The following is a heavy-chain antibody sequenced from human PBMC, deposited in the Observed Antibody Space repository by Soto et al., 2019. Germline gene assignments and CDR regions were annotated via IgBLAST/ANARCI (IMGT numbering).Heavy chain of an antibody. CDR3: AGERAAGYGMDV. D-gene: IGHD6-13*01. V-gene: IGHV4-4*02. J-gene: IGHJ6*02. CDR2: IYHSGST. CDR1: GGSISSSNW. Sequence: QVQLQESGPGLVKPSGTLSLTCAVSGGSISSSNWWSWVRQPPGRGLEWIGEIYHSGSTNYNPSLKSRVTISGDKSKNQFSLRLNSVTAADTAVYYCAGERAAGYGMDVWGQGTTVTVSS.